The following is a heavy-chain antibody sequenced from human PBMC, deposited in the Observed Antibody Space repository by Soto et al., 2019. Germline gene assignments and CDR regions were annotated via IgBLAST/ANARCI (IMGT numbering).Heavy chain of an antibody. J-gene: IGHJ6*02. D-gene: IGHD3-3*01. Sequence: SETLSLTCTVSGGSISSSSYYWGWIRQPPGKGLEWIGSIYYSGSTYYNPSLKSRVTISVDTSKNQFSLKLSSVTAADTAVYYCTNGAPDYDFWSGSPYYYYGMDVWGQGTTVTVS. CDR2: IYYSGST. CDR3: TNGAPDYDFWSGSPYYYYGMDV. CDR1: GGSISSSSYY. V-gene: IGHV4-39*01.